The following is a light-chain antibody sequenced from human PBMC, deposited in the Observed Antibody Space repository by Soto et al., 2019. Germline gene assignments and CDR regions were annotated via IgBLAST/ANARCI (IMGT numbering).Light chain of an antibody. CDR3: QQYNSYQT. J-gene: IGKJ1*01. CDR2: DAS. V-gene: IGKV1-5*01. CDR1: QSISSW. Sequence: DIQMTQSPSTLSASVGDRVTITCRASQSISSWLAWYQQKPGKAPKLRIYDASSLESGVPSRFSGSGSGTEFTLTISSLQPDDFATYYCQQYNSYQTFGQGTKVDIK.